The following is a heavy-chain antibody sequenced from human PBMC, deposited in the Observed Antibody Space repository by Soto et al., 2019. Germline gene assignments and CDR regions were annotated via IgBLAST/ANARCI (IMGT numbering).Heavy chain of an antibody. D-gene: IGHD3-10*01. CDR1: GFSFSKAW. CDR3: TNSADYNYDMDV. V-gene: IGHV3-15*01. CDR2: IKSKADGGTT. Sequence: PGGSLRLSCAASGFSFSKAWMSWVRQAPGKGLEWVGRIKSKADGGTTDYVAPVKGRFTISRDDSKNTVYLQMNSLKTEDTAVYYCTNSADYNYDMDVWGQGTAVTVSS. J-gene: IGHJ6*02.